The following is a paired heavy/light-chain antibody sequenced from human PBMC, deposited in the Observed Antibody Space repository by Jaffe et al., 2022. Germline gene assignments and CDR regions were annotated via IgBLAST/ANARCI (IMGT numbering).Heavy chain of an antibody. CDR2: ISSNGGST. CDR3: ARSSTSSQGDVYNWFDP. Sequence: EVQLVESGGGLVQPGGSLRLSCAASGFTFSSYAMHWVRQAPGKGLEYVSAISSNGGSTYYANSVKGRFTISRDNSKNTLYLQMGSLRAEDMAVYYCARSSTSSQGDVYNWFDPWGQGTLVTVSS. J-gene: IGHJ5*02. D-gene: IGHD2-2*01. V-gene: IGHV3-64*01. CDR1: GFTFSSYA.
Light chain of an antibody. V-gene: IGLV3-25*03. CDR1: ALPKQY. CDR3: QSADSSGTHKV. Sequence: SYELTQPPSVSVSPGQTARITCSGDALPKQYAYWYQQKPGQAPVLVIYKDSERPSGIPERFSGSSSGTTVTLTISGVQAEDEADYYCQSADSSGTHKVFGGGTKLTVL. CDR2: KDS. J-gene: IGLJ3*02.